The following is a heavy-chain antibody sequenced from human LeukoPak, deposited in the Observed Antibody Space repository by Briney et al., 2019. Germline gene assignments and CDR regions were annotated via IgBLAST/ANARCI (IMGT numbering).Heavy chain of an antibody. CDR3: ARGADYVENWFDP. J-gene: IGHJ5*02. Sequence: ASVKVSCKASGYAFTAYYLHWVRQATGQGLEWMGWINPNSGGTNYAQKFQGRVTMTRDTSISTAYMELSRLRSDDTAVYYCARGADYVENWFDPWGQGTLVTVSS. V-gene: IGHV1-2*02. CDR2: INPNSGGT. D-gene: IGHD4-17*01. CDR1: GYAFTAYY.